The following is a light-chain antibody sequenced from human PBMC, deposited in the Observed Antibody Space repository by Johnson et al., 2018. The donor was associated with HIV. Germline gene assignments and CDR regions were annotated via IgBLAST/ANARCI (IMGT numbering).Light chain of an antibody. CDR2: ENN. V-gene: IGLV1-51*02. J-gene: IGLJ1*01. CDR1: SSNIGNNY. Sequence: SCSGSSSNIGNNYVSWYQQLPGTAPKLLIYENNKRPSGIPDRFSGSKSGTSASLGISGLQTGDEADYYCGTWHTSLSGGGVFGTGTKVTVL. CDR3: GTWHTSLSGGGV.